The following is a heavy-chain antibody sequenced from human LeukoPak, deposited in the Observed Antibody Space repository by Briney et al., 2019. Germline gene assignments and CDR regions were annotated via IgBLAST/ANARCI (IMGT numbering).Heavy chain of an antibody. V-gene: IGHV3-30*18. CDR3: AKDRNIGPATYYFDY. CDR1: GFSFVNYG. CDR2: IANDGRDK. J-gene: IGHJ4*02. D-gene: IGHD2-2*01. Sequence: HPGGSERLSCAASGFSFVNYGMYWVRQAPGKGPEWVAVIANDGRDKYEADSVKGRFIISRDNSKNTLYLQMNSLRAEDTAVYFCAKDRNIGPATYYFDYWGQGALVTVSS.